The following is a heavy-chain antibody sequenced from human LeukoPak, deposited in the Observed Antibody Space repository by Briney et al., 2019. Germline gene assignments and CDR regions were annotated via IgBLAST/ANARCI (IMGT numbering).Heavy chain of an antibody. V-gene: IGHV3-33*01. D-gene: IGHD6-19*01. Sequence: GGSLRLSCAASGFTFSNYGMHWVRQAPGKGLEWVAVIWYDGSNKYYADSVKGRFTISRDNSKNTLYLQMNSLRAEDTAVYYCARDREGIAVAYFDYWGQGTLVTVSS. CDR2: IWYDGSNK. CDR3: ARDREGIAVAYFDY. CDR1: GFTFSNYG. J-gene: IGHJ4*02.